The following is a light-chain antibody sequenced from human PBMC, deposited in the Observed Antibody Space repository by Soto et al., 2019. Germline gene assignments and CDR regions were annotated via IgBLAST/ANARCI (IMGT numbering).Light chain of an antibody. V-gene: IGKV1-5*01. CDR2: DAS. Sequence: DIPMTQSPSTLSASVGDRVTITCRASQSISSWLAWFQQQPGKAPKLLIYDASSLENGVPSRFRGGGSGTEFTLTISSLQPEDFATYYCQHYNRYLYTFGEGTKLEI. CDR1: QSISSW. J-gene: IGKJ2*01. CDR3: QHYNRYLYT.